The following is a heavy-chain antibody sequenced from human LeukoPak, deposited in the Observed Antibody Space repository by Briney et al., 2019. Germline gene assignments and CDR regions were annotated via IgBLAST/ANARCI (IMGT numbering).Heavy chain of an antibody. D-gene: IGHD3-22*01. CDR2: INWSGDNI. CDR1: GFTFNDHA. CDR3: ARASYYYDTTGLGAVDL. V-gene: IGHV3-9*01. Sequence: GRSLRLSCAASGFTFNDHAMYWVRQAPGKGLEWVSGINWSGDNIGYADSVKGRFTISRDDAKNSLFLRMNSLRAEDTALYYCARASYYYDTTGLGAVDLWGQGTMVTVSS. J-gene: IGHJ3*01.